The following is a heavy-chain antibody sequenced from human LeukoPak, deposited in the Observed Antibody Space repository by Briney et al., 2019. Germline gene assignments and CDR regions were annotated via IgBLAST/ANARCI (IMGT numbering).Heavy chain of an antibody. V-gene: IGHV3-7*01. CDR1: GFTFSNYW. J-gene: IGHJ4*02. CDR3: ARSLSSTWFTFDY. Sequence: TGGSLRLSCEGSGFTFSNYWMGWVRQAPGKGLQWVANIKTDGSEKYYVDSVKGRFTITRDNAKNSLYLQMNSLRAEDAAVYYCARSLSSTWFTFDYWGQGTLVTVSS. CDR2: IKTDGSEK. D-gene: IGHD6-13*01.